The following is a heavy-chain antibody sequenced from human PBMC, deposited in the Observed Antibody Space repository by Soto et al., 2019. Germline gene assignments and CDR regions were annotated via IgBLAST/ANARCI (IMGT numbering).Heavy chain of an antibody. V-gene: IGHV3-64*01. D-gene: IGHD2-15*01. CDR2: ISSNGGST. CDR1: GFTFSSYA. CDR3: AREPTYCSGGSCYRGAFDI. J-gene: IGHJ3*02. Sequence: GRPLRLSCAASGFTFSSYAMHWVRQAQGKGLEYVSAISSNGGSTYYANSVKGRFTISRDNSKNTLYLQMGSLRAEDMAVYYCAREPTYCSGGSCYRGAFDIWGQGTMVTVSS.